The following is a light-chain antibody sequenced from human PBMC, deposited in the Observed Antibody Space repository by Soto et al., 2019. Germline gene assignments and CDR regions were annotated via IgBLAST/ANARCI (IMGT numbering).Light chain of an antibody. Sequence: SALTRPGSGCGSPGQAVTLSRTGNSRVGGGYNYVSWYQQHPGKAPKLMIYDVSNRPSGVSNRFSGSKSGNTASLTISGLQAEDEADYYCSSYTSSSTLHYVFGTGTKVTVL. CDR1: SRVGGGYNY. V-gene: IGLV2-14*01. J-gene: IGLJ1*01. CDR2: DVS. CDR3: SSYTSSSTLHYV.